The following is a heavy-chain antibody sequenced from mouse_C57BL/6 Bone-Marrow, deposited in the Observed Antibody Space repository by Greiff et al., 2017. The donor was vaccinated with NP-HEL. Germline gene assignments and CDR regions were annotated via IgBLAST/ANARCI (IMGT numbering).Heavy chain of an antibody. V-gene: IGHV1-9*01. Sequence: QVQLQQSGAELMKPGASVKLSCKATGYTFTGYWIEWVKQRPGHGLEWIGEILPGSGSTNYTEKFKGKATFTADTSSNTAYMQLNSLTTEDSAIYYCARCQLGPSDYWGQGTTLTVSS. CDR1: GYTFTGYW. D-gene: IGHD4-1*02. CDR3: ARCQLGPSDY. J-gene: IGHJ2*01. CDR2: ILPGSGST.